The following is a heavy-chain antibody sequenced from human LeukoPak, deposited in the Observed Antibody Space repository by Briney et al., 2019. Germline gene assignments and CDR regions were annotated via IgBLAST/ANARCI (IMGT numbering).Heavy chain of an antibody. CDR2: ISYDGSNK. D-gene: IGHD3-22*01. CDR1: GFTFSSYA. CDR3: ARGITMIVELYYFDY. J-gene: IGHJ4*02. Sequence: GGSLRLSCAASGFTFSSYAMHWVRQAPGKGLEWVAVISYDGSNKYYADSVKGRFTISRDNSKNTLYLQMNSLRAEDTAVYYCARGITMIVELYYFDYWGQGTLVTVSS. V-gene: IGHV3-30*04.